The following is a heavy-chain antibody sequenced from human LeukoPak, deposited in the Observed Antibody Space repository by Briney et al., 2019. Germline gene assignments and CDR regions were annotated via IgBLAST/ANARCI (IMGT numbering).Heavy chain of an antibody. D-gene: IGHD4-17*01. J-gene: IGHJ3*02. CDR3: ARHLSGDDI. CDR1: GLTVSRHY. Sequence: GGSLRFSCAASGLTVSRHYMTWVRQAPGKGLEWVSIIYSGGSTYYADSVKGRFTISRDNSKNTLYLQMNSLRAEDTAVYYCARHLSGDDIWGQGTMVTVSS. CDR2: IYSGGST. V-gene: IGHV3-53*01.